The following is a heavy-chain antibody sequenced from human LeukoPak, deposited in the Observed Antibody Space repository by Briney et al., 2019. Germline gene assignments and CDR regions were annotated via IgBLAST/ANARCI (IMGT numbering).Heavy chain of an antibody. CDR2: IYSGGST. CDR1: GFTVSSNY. V-gene: IGHV3-66*01. Sequence: HPGGSLRLSCAASGFTVSSNYMSWVRRAPGKGLEWVSVIYSGGSTYYADSVKGRFTISRDNSKNTLYLQMNSLRAEDTAVYYCAREGITYYYDSSGYYLDYWGQGTLVTVSS. D-gene: IGHD3-22*01. CDR3: AREGITYYYDSSGYYLDY. J-gene: IGHJ4*02.